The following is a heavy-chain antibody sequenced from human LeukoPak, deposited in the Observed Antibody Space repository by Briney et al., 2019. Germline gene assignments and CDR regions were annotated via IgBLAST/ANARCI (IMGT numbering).Heavy chain of an antibody. CDR2: IYYSGST. V-gene: IGHV4-59*01. Sequence: PSETLSLTCTVSGGSISSYYWSWIRQPPGKGLEWIGYIYYSGSTNYNPSLKSRVTISVDTSKNQFSLKLSSVTAADTAVYYCARFSSIAARFDYWGQGTLVTVSP. CDR3: ARFSSIAARFDY. CDR1: GGSISSYY. J-gene: IGHJ4*02. D-gene: IGHD6-6*01.